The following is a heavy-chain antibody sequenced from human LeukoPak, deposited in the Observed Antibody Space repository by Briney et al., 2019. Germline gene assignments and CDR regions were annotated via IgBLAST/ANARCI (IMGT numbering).Heavy chain of an antibody. V-gene: IGHV3-21*01. CDR1: GFTFSTYT. Sequence: PGGSLRLSCAASGFTFSTYTMNWVRQAPGKGLEWVSSISGSGGYIYHADSVRGRFTISRDNAKNSLYLQMNSLRADDTAVYYCARASDYDSVWGSYRYYDWFDPWGQGTLVTVSS. CDR2: ISGSGGYI. J-gene: IGHJ5*02. D-gene: IGHD3-16*02. CDR3: ARASDYDSVWGSYRYYDWFDP.